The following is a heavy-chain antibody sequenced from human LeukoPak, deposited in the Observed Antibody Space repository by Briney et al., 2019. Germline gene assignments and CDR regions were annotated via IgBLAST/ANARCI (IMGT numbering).Heavy chain of an antibody. CDR3: AKEIDGDYLRWFDP. CDR2: ISYDGSNK. V-gene: IGHV3-30*18. D-gene: IGHD4-17*01. CDR1: GFTFSSYG. J-gene: IGHJ5*02. Sequence: GRSLRLSCAASGFTFSSYGMHWVRQAPGKGLEWVAVISYDGSNKYYADSAKGRFTISRDNSKNTLYLQMNSLRAEDTAVYYCAKEIDGDYLRWFDPWGQGTLVTVSS.